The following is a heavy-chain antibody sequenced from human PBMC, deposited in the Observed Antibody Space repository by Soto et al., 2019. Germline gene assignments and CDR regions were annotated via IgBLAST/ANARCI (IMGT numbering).Heavy chain of an antibody. CDR2: IVVGSGNT. D-gene: IGHD3-10*01. V-gene: IGHV1-58*02. J-gene: IGHJ6*03. Sequence: GASVKVSCKASGFTFTSSAMQWVRQARGQRLEWIGWIVVGSGNTNYAQKFQERVTITRDMSTSTAYMELSSLRSEDTAVYYCAADLGRITMVRGVREPYYYYYMDVWG. CDR3: AADLGRITMVRGVREPYYYYYMDV. CDR1: GFTFTSSA.